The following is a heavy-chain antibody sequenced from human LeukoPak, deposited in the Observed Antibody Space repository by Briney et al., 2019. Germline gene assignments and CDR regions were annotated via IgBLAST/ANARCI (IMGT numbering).Heavy chain of an antibody. D-gene: IGHD3-3*01. CDR2: IYYSGST. CDR1: GGSISSYY. V-gene: IGHV4-59*01. CDR3: ARGWRTSPFDP. J-gene: IGHJ5*02. Sequence: PSETLSHTCTVSGGSISSYYWSWIRQPPGKGLEWIGYIYYSGSTNYNPSLKSRVTISVDTSKNQFSLKLSSVTAADTAVYYCARGWRTSPFDPWGQGTLVTVSS.